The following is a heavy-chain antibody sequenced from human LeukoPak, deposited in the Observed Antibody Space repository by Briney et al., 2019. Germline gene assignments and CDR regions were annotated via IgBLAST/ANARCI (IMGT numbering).Heavy chain of an antibody. Sequence: PGGSLRLSCAASGFTFSSFWMHWVRQAPGKGLVWVSRINTDGSITNYADSVKGRFTISRDNAKNTLYLQMNSLRAEDTAVYYCASEGSYDSRNHYIPDCWGQGTLVTVSS. CDR3: ASEGSYDSRNHYIPDC. CDR2: INTDGSIT. CDR1: GFTFSSFW. V-gene: IGHV3-74*01. J-gene: IGHJ4*02. D-gene: IGHD3-10*01.